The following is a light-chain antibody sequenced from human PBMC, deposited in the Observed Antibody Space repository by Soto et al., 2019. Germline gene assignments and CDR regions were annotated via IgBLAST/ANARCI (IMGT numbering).Light chain of an antibody. V-gene: IGKV1-5*01. J-gene: IGKJ1*01. Sequence: IQMTQSPSSLSSSVGYTVSVPCRASQSISSYLNWYQQIPGKAPKLLIYGASSLESGVPSRFSGSGYGTEFTLTISSLQPDDFATYYCQQYNSYSRTFGQGTKV. CDR2: GAS. CDR3: QQYNSYSRT. CDR1: QSISSY.